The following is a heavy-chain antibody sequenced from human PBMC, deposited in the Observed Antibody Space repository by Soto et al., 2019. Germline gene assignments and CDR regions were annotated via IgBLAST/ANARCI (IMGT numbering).Heavy chain of an antibody. Sequence: QITLKESGPTLVKPTQTLTLTCTFSAFSLSTGGVGVGWIRQPPGKALEWLALIYWDDDKRYSPSLRSRITITKDTSKNQVVLTMTNMYPVDTATYYCIQSRCGGDCLQSYASYYYYGMDVWGQGTTVTVSS. CDR2: IYWDDDK. V-gene: IGHV2-5*02. D-gene: IGHD2-21*02. CDR3: IQSRCGGDCLQSYASYYYYGMDV. J-gene: IGHJ6*02. CDR1: AFSLSTGGVG.